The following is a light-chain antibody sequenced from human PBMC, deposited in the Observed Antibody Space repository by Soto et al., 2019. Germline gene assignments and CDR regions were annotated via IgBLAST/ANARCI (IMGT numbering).Light chain of an antibody. CDR1: SSDVGGYNY. J-gene: IGLJ1*01. CDR2: DVS. Sequence: QSALTQPRSVSGSPGQSVTISCTGGSSDVGGYNYVSWYQQNPGKAPKLMIYDVSKRPSGVPDRFSGSKSGNTASLTISGLQAEDEADSYCCSYAGSYIFVFGTGTKVTVL. CDR3: CSYAGSYIFV. V-gene: IGLV2-11*01.